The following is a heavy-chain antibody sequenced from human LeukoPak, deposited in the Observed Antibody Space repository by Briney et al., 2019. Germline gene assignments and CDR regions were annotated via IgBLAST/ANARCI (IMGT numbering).Heavy chain of an antibody. Sequence: GGSLRLSCAASGFTFSSYSMSWVRQAPGKGLEWVSGISGNDGGTTYYADSVKGRFSISRDDSKNTLYLHMNSLRVEDTAIYYCAKSRVATGTFYFDYWGQGTLVTVSS. CDR2: ISGNDGGTT. D-gene: IGHD6-13*01. J-gene: IGHJ4*02. V-gene: IGHV3-23*01. CDR3: AKSRVATGTFYFDY. CDR1: GFTFSSYS.